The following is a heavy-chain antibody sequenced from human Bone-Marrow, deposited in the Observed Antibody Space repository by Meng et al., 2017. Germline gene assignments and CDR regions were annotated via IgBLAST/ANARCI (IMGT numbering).Heavy chain of an antibody. CDR1: GFTFSSYS. CDR3: AKAIRYYYDSSGYYYYYYGMDV. D-gene: IGHD3-22*01. J-gene: IGHJ6*02. V-gene: IGHV3-21*04. CDR2: ISSSSSYI. Sequence: LSLTCAASGFTFSSYSMNWVRQAPGKGLEWVSSISSSSSYIYYADSVKGRFTISRDNAKNSLYLQMNSLRAEDTALYYCAKAIRYYYDSSGYYYYYYGMDVWGQGTTVTVPS.